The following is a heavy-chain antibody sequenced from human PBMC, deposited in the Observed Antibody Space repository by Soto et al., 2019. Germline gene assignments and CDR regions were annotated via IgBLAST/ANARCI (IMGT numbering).Heavy chain of an antibody. Sequence: GGSLRLSCAASGFTFSSYAMSWVRQAPGKGLEWVSAISGSGGSTYYADSVKGRFTISRDNSKNTLYLQMNSLRAEDTAVYYCAKDMSRITMIVVVISPFDYWGQGTLVTVS. D-gene: IGHD3-22*01. CDR3: AKDMSRITMIVVVISPFDY. J-gene: IGHJ4*02. CDR1: GFTFSSYA. CDR2: ISGSGGST. V-gene: IGHV3-23*01.